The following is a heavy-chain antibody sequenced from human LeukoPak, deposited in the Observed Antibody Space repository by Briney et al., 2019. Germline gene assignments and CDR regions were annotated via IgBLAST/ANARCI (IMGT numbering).Heavy chain of an antibody. CDR3: ASGPHPITIFGVVDY. CDR1: GFTFNKYW. Sequence: TPGGSLRLSCAASGFTFNKYWMNWVRQAPGKGLEWVSSISSSSSYIYYADSVKGRFTISRDNAKNSLYLQMNSLRAEDTAVYYCASGPHPITIFGVVDYWGQGTLVTVSS. CDR2: ISSSSSYI. D-gene: IGHD3-3*01. V-gene: IGHV3-21*01. J-gene: IGHJ4*02.